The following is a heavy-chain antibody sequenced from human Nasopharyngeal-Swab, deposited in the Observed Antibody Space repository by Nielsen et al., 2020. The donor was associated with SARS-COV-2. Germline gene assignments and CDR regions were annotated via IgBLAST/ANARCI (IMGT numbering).Heavy chain of an antibody. CDR3: ARDLVGLGYY. Sequence: ASVKVSCKTSGYTFTNYAMNWVRQAPGQGLEWMGWINTNTGNPMYAQGFTGRFVFSLDTSVSTAYLQISSLKAEDTAVYYCARDLVGLGYYWGQGTLVPVSS. J-gene: IGHJ4*02. D-gene: IGHD2-2*01. V-gene: IGHV7-4-1*02. CDR2: INTNTGNP. CDR1: GYTFTNYA.